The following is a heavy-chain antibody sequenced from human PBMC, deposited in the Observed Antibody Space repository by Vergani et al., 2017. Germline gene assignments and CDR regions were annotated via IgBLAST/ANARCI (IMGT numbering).Heavy chain of an antibody. Sequence: QVQLVQSGAEVKKPGSSVKVSCKASGGTFSSYAISWVRQAPGQGLEWMGGIIPIFGTANYAQKFQGRVTITADESTSTAYMELSSLRSEDTAVYYCAREGGSYWSGGSCYSFWDYWGQGTLVTVSS. D-gene: IGHD2-15*01. CDR1: GGTFSSYA. CDR3: AREGGSYWSGGSCYSFWDY. CDR2: IIPIFGTA. V-gene: IGHV1-69*01. J-gene: IGHJ4*02.